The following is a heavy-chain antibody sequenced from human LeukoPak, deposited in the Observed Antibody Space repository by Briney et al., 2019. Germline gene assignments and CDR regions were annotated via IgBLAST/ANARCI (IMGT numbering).Heavy chain of an antibody. CDR1: GGSITRYY. D-gene: IGHD1-26*01. Sequence: SETLSLTCTVSGGSITRYYWSWIRQPPGKGLEWIGYIFYSGSTNSNPSLKSRVTISVDTSKNQFSLKLSSVTAADTAVYYCARSSYIGTYPGGYWGQGTLVTVSS. V-gene: IGHV4-59*01. CDR2: IFYSGST. CDR3: ARSSYIGTYPGGY. J-gene: IGHJ4*02.